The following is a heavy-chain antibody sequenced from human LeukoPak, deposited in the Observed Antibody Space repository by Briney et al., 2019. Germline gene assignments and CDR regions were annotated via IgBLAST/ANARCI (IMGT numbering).Heavy chain of an antibody. D-gene: IGHD1-26*01. V-gene: IGHV4-38-2*02. J-gene: IGHJ3*02. Sequence: SETLSLTCTVSGFSISSSYYWGWIRQPPGKGLEWIGSIYYSGSTYYNPSLKSRVTISVDTSKNQFSLKLSSVTAADTAVYYCASYSAVGATRDAFDIWGQGTMVTVSS. CDR2: IYYSGST. CDR1: GFSISSSYY. CDR3: ASYSAVGATRDAFDI.